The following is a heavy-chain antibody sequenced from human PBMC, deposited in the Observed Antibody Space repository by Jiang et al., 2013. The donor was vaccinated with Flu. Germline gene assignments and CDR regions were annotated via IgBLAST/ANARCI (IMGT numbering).Heavy chain of an antibody. CDR2: INAGNGNT. J-gene: IGHJ5*02. CDR1: GYTFTSYA. D-gene: IGHD5-12*01. CDR3: ARDEGYDYNWFDP. Sequence: SGAEVKKPGASVKVSCKASGYTFTSYAMHWVRQAPGQRLEWMGWINAGNGNTKYSQKFQGRVTITRDTSASTAYMELSSLRSEDTAVYYCARDEGYDYNWFDPGAREPWSPSPQ. V-gene: IGHV1-3*01.